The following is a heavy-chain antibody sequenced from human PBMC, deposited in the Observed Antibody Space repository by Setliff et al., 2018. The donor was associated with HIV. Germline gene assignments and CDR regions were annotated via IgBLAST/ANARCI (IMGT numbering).Heavy chain of an antibody. J-gene: IGHJ6*03. CDR2: IKHGGST. Sequence: SETLSLTCAVYGGSFSGFYWTWIRQPPGKGLEWIGEIKHGGSTSYNPSFRSRVTISVDTSKNQFSLKLSSVTAADTAVYYCNIYYYYYMDVWGKGTTVTVSS. CDR3: NIYYYYYMDV. CDR1: GGSFSGFY. V-gene: IGHV4-34*01.